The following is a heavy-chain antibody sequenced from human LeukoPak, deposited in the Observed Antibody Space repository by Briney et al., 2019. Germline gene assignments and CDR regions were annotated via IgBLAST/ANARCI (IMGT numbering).Heavy chain of an antibody. CDR3: ARRIPEWLAGMDV. CDR1: GGSISSYY. CDR2: IYTSGST. J-gene: IGHJ6*04. D-gene: IGHD3-3*01. Sequence: SETLSLTCTVSGGSISSYYWSWIRQPPGKGLEWIGYIYTSGSTNYNPSLKSRVTISVDTSKNQFSLKLSSVTAADTAVYYCARRIPEWLAGMDVWGKGTTVTVSS. V-gene: IGHV4-4*09.